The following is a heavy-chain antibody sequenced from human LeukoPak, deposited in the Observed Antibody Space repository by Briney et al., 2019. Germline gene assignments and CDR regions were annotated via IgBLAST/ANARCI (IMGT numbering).Heavy chain of an antibody. Sequence: PGGCLRLSCAASGFTFSDYYMSWVRQAPGKGLEWVSYISSSGSTIYYADSVKGRFTISRDNAKNSLYLQMNSLRAEDTAVYYCARINIAVAGKLFDYWGQGTLVTVSS. J-gene: IGHJ4*02. CDR2: ISSSGSTI. CDR1: GFTFSDYY. CDR3: ARINIAVAGKLFDY. V-gene: IGHV3-11*01. D-gene: IGHD6-19*01.